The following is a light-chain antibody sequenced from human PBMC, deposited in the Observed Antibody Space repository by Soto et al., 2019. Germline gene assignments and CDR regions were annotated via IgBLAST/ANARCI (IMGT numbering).Light chain of an antibody. CDR1: SXDVGGYNY. CDR3: SFYTSTYTFV. V-gene: IGLV2-18*01. CDR2: EVN. Sequence: QSVLTQPPSASGSPGQSVAISCTGASXDVGGYNYVSWYQQHPGKAPKLLIYEVNNRPWGVPDRFSGSKSGNTASLTISGLQAEDEADYYCSFYTSTYTFVFGTGTKVTVL. J-gene: IGLJ1*01.